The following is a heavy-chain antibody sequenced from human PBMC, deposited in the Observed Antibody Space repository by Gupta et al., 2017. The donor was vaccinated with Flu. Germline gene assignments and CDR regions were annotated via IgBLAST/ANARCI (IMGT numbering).Heavy chain of an antibody. J-gene: IGHJ5*02. D-gene: IGHD5-18*01. Sequence: RQPPGKGLEWIGEINHSGSTNYNPSLKSRVTISVDTSKNQFSLKLSSVTAADTAVYYCARGYTAMVGLRSDPWGQGTLVTVSS. CDR2: INHSGST. CDR3: ARGYTAMVGLRSDP. V-gene: IGHV4-34*01.